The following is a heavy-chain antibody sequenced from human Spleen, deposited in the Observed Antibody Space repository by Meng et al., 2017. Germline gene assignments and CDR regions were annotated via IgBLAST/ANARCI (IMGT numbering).Heavy chain of an antibody. Sequence: GESLKISCATSGFTFTDYFMSWIRQAPGKGLEWVSWISDSGTNIYYADSVKGRFSISRDNSKNTVYLQMGSLRGEDMAVYYCARGRPINYWGQGTLVTVSS. V-gene: IGHV3-11*04. J-gene: IGHJ4*02. CDR1: GFTFTDYF. CDR3: ARGRPINY. CDR2: ISDSGTNI.